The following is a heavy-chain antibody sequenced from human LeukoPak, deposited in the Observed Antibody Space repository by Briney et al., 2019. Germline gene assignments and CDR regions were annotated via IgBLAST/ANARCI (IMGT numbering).Heavy chain of an antibody. CDR1: GVSVGSAGYY. J-gene: IGHJ4*02. V-gene: IGHV4-61*08. Sequence: SETLSLTCTVSGVSVGSAGYYWSWIRQPPGGGLEWIGYIYYISNTNYNPSLKSRVTMSLNPSGNQFSLKLNSVTAAGTAMYYCARTQSQSGSYRYYFGYWGQGTLVTVSS. CDR2: IYYISNT. CDR3: ARTQSQSGSYRYYFGY. D-gene: IGHD1-26*01.